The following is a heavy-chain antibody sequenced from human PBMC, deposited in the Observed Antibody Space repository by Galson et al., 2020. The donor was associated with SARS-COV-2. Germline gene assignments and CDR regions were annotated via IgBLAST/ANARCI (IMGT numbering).Heavy chain of an antibody. J-gene: IGHJ4*02. V-gene: IGHV3-33*01. CDR2: ICFEGSNK. CDR3: VRIAGPTGGFDD. CDR1: GFTFSNYD. Sequence: GGSLRLSCAASGFTFSNYDMHWVRQAPGKGLEWVAVICFEGSNKYYADSVKRRFTNSSDNSRNTLFLRMNSMGADNTAVYYCVRIAGPTGGFDDWCEGTMETVSS. D-gene: IGHD4-17*01.